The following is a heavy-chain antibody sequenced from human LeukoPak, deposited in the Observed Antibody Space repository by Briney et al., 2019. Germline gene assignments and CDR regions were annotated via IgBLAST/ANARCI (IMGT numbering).Heavy chain of an antibody. CDR1: GGSISSHY. Sequence: SETLSLTCTVSGGSISSHYWSWIRQPPGKGLEWIGYIYYSGSTNYNPSLKSRVTMSVDTSKNQFSLKLSSVTAADTAVYYCARVRETIRYFDYWGQGTLVTVSS. D-gene: IGHD2-21*01. CDR3: ARVRETIRYFDY. V-gene: IGHV4-59*11. J-gene: IGHJ4*02. CDR2: IYYSGST.